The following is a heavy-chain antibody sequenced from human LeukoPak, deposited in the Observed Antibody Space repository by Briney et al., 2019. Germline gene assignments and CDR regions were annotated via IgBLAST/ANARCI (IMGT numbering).Heavy chain of an antibody. Sequence: GGSLRLSCVASGFTFSSYWMHWVRQDPRKGLVWVSRINGDGRNINYADSVRGRYTISRDNAKNTLYLQMNTLRVEDTAVYYCTRDLMDYDVSTGLHHYYMDVWGQGTTVTVSS. D-gene: IGHD3-9*01. V-gene: IGHV3-74*01. J-gene: IGHJ6*02. CDR2: INGDGRNI. CDR3: TRDLMDYDVSTGLHHYYMDV. CDR1: GFTFSSYW.